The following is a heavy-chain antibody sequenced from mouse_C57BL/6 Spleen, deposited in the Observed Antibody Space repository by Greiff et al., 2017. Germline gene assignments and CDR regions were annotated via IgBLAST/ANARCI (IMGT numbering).Heavy chain of an antibody. CDR1: GFTFSSYA. CDR2: ISSGGDYI. Sequence: DVKLVESGEGLVKPGGSLKLSCAASGFTFSSYAMSWVRQTPEMRLEWVAYISSGGDYIYYADTVKGRFTISRDNARNTLYLQMSSLKSEDTAMYYCTRETTVVADYYYAMDYWGQGTSVTVSS. V-gene: IGHV5-9-1*02. J-gene: IGHJ4*01. CDR3: TRETTVVADYYYAMDY. D-gene: IGHD1-1*01.